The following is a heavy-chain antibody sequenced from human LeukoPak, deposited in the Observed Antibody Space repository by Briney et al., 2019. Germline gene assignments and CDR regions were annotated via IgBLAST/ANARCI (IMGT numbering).Heavy chain of an antibody. CDR2: IKPDGSEK. CDR1: GFTFSSYG. J-gene: IGHJ3*02. CDR3: ARGYGSGYAFDI. D-gene: IGHD3-10*01. Sequence: GGSLRLSCAASGFTFSSYGMHWARQAPGKGLEWVANIKPDGSEKYYVDSVKGRFTISRVNAKNSLYLQMNSLRAEDTAVYYCARGYGSGYAFDIWGQGTMVTVSS. V-gene: IGHV3-7*01.